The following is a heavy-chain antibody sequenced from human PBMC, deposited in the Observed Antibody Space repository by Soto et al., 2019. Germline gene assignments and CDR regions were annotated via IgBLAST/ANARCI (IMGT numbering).Heavy chain of an antibody. J-gene: IGHJ4*02. D-gene: IGHD6-13*01. CDR1: GYTFTTYG. CDR3: ARDFTKSSSWPYYFDY. CDR2: ISAYSGST. Sequence: QVQLVQSGAEVKKPGASVKVSCKASGYTFTTYGISWVRQAPGQGLEWMGWISAYSGSTKFAQKLQGRVTMTIDTSPTTAYMELRSLTSDDTAVYYCARDFTKSSSWPYYFDYWGQGTLVTVSS. V-gene: IGHV1-18*01.